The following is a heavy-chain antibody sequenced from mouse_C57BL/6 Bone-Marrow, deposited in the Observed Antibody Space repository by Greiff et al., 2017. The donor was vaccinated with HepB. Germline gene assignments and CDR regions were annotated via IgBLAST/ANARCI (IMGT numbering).Heavy chain of an antibody. CDR3: ARHHYGRSSEYFDV. V-gene: IGHV5-12*01. CDR1: GFTFSDYY. CDR2: ISNGGGST. D-gene: IGHD1-1*01. Sequence: DVMLVESGGGLVQPGGSLKLSCAASGFTFSDYYMYWVRQTPEKRLEWVAYISNGGGSTYYPDTVKGRFTISRDNAKNTLYLQMSRLKSEDTAMYYCARHHYGRSSEYFDVWGTGTTVTVSS. J-gene: IGHJ1*03.